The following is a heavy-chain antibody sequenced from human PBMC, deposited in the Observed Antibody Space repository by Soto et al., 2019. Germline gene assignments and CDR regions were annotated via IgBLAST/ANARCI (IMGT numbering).Heavy chain of an antibody. V-gene: IGHV4-59*01. D-gene: IGHD3-22*01. Sequence: PSETLSLTCTVSGGSISSYYWSWIRQPPGKGLEWIGYIYYSGSTNYNPSLKSRVTISVDTSKNQFSLKLSSVTAADTAVYYCARHPHHYDSSGYYAYWGQGTLVTVSS. CDR2: IYYSGST. CDR1: GGSISSYY. J-gene: IGHJ4*02. CDR3: ARHPHHYDSSGYYAY.